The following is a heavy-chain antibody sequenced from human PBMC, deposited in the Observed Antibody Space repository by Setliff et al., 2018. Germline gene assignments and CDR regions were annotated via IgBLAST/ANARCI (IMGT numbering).Heavy chain of an antibody. CDR3: ARHGLQFLEWLSAFDY. CDR1: GYSISSGYY. V-gene: IGHV4-38-2*01. D-gene: IGHD3-3*01. J-gene: IGHJ4*02. Sequence: PSETLSLTCAVSGYSISSGYYWGWIQQPPGKGLEWIGNIYHSGSTYYNPSLKSRVTISVDTSKNQFSLKLTSVTAADTAVYYCARHGLQFLEWLSAFDYWGQGTLVTVSS. CDR2: IYHSGST.